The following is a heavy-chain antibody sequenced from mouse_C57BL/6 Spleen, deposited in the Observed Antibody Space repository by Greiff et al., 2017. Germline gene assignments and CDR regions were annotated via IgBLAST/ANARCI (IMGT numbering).Heavy chain of an antibody. CDR1: GYTFTSYW. Sequence: QVQLQQPGAELVMPGASVKLSCKASGYTFTSYWMHWVKQRPGQGLEWIGEIDPSDSYTNYNQKFKGKSTLTVDKSSSTAYMQLSSLTSEDSAVYYCAVSTMVTTRGYYYAMDDWGQGTSVTVSS. CDR2: IDPSDSYT. J-gene: IGHJ4*01. CDR3: AVSTMVTTRGYYYAMDD. D-gene: IGHD2-2*01. V-gene: IGHV1-69*01.